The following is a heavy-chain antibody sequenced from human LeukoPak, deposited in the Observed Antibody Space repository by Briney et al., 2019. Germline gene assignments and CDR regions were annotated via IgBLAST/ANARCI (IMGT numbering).Heavy chain of an antibody. CDR3: ARARRMDNFDY. CDR1: GGSISSYY. CDR2: IYTSGTT. J-gene: IGHJ4*02. Sequence: TSETLSLTCTVSGGSISSYYWSWIRQPAGKGLEWIGRIYTSGTTNYNPSLKGRVTISVDTSKNQFSLKLSSVTAADTAVYYCARARRMDNFDYWGQGTLVTVSS. V-gene: IGHV4-4*07. D-gene: IGHD3/OR15-3a*01.